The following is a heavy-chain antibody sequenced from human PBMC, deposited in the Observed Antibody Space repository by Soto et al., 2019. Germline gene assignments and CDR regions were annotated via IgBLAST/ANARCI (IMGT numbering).Heavy chain of an antibody. D-gene: IGHD6-6*01. J-gene: IGHJ6*02. CDR1: GFTFSAYS. Sequence: QVQLVESGGGVVQPGRSLRLSCAASGFTFSAYSMHWVRQAPGKGLEWVAMISFDGKNEYYADSAKGRFTISRDNSRNTLYLQMNSLRAEDTAVFYCATLSSSTQDVWGQGTTVTVSS. V-gene: IGHV3-30*04. CDR2: ISFDGKNE. CDR3: ATLSSSTQDV.